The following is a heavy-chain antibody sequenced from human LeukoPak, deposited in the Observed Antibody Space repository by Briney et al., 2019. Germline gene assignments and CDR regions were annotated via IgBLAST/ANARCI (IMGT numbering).Heavy chain of an antibody. J-gene: IGHJ4*02. CDR2: IYSGGST. CDR3: ASDCYDSSGYCNY. V-gene: IGHV3-53*04. D-gene: IGHD3-22*01. CDR1: GFTVSSNY. Sequence: GGSLRLSCATSGFTVSSNYMSWVRQAPGKGLEWVSVIYSGGSTYYADSVKGRFTISRHNSKNTLYLQMNSLRAEDTAVYYCASDCYDSSGYCNYWGQGTLVTVSS.